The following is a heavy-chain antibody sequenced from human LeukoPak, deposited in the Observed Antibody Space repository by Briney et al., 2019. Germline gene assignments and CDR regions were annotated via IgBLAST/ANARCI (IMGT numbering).Heavy chain of an antibody. Sequence: SETLSLTCTVSGGSISSSSYYWGWIRQPPGKGLEWIGSIFDSGSTYYNPSLKSRVTISVDTSKNQFSLKLSSVTAADTAVYYCARHNHYGSGNNWFDPWGQGTLVTVSS. CDR1: GGSISSSSYY. V-gene: IGHV4-39*01. D-gene: IGHD3-10*01. J-gene: IGHJ5*02. CDR3: ARHNHYGSGNNWFDP. CDR2: IFDSGST.